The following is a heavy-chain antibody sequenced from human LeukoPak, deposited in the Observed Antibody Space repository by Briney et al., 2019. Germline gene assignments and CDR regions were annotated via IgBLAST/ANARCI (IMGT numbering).Heavy chain of an antibody. CDR1: GGSVSSGAYY. D-gene: IGHD3-22*01. CDR2: VYYSGST. V-gene: IGHV4-61*08. J-gene: IGHJ4*02. CDR3: ARDYYDSSGYYDY. Sequence: PSETLSLTCTLSGGSVSSGAYYWSWIRQPPGKGLEWIGYVYYSGSTNYNPSLKSRVTISVDTSENQFSLKLSSVTAADTAVYYCARDYYDSSGYYDYWGQGALVTVSS.